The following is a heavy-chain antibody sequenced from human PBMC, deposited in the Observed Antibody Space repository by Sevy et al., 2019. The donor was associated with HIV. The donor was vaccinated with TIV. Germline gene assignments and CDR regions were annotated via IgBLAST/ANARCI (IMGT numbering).Heavy chain of an antibody. J-gene: IGHJ6*02. CDR1: GGTFSSYA. CDR3: ARTYYDFWSGYYNYYYYGMDV. CDR2: IIPIFGTA. Sequence: ASVKVSCKASGGTFSSYAISWVRQAPGQGLEWMGGIIPIFGTANYAQKFQGRVTITADESTSTAYMELSSLRSEDTAVYYCARTYYDFWSGYYNYYYYGMDVWGQGTSVTVSS. V-gene: IGHV1-69*13. D-gene: IGHD3-3*01.